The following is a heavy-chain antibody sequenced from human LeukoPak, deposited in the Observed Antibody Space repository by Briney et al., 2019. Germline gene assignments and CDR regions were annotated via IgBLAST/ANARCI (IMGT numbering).Heavy chain of an antibody. CDR2: ISSRTGTI. Sequence: GGSLRLSCAASGFTFSSYSMNWVRQAPGKGLEWVSYISSRTGTIYYADSVKGRFTISRDNAKNSLYPQMNSLRDEDTAVYYCARGLGGYGFGYWGQGTQVTVSS. CDR3: ARGLGGYGFGY. V-gene: IGHV3-48*02. J-gene: IGHJ4*02. CDR1: GFTFSSYS. D-gene: IGHD5-18*01.